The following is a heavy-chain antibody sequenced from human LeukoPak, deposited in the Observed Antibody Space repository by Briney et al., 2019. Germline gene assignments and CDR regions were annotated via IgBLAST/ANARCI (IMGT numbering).Heavy chain of an antibody. CDR2: TSSYTGNT. CDR1: GYTFTSYG. V-gene: IGHV1-18*01. Sequence: ASVKVSCKASGYTFTSYGISWVRRAPGQGLEWMGWTSSYTGNTNYAQHLQDRVTMTTDTSTSTAYMELRSLTSDDTATYYCTRRPYFDYWGQGTLVTVSS. CDR3: TRRPYFDY. J-gene: IGHJ4*02.